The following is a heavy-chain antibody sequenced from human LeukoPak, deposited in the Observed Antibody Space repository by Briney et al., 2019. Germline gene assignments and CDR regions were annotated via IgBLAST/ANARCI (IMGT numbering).Heavy chain of an antibody. D-gene: IGHD5-18*01. CDR2: ISFDAATE. J-gene: IGHJ4*02. Sequence: PEGSLRLSCAASGFTFSSYAMNWLRQAPGKGLEWLSIISFDAATEYYADSLQGRFTISRDNSENTVYLQMSSLRVEDTAIYYCAKDEGYFSYFFDSWGQGTLVTVSS. CDR3: AKDEGYFSYFFDS. CDR1: GFTFSSYA. V-gene: IGHV3-30*18.